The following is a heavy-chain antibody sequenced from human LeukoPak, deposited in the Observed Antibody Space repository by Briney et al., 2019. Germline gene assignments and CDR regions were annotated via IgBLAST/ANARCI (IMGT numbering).Heavy chain of an antibody. CDR2: ITPIFGTA. J-gene: IGHJ4*02. D-gene: IGHD3-22*01. CDR1: GGTFSSYA. V-gene: IGHV1-69*01. Sequence: SVKVSCKASGGTFSSYATSWVRQAPGQGLEWMGGITPIFGTANYAQKFQGRVTITADESTSTAYMELSSLRSEDTAVYYCAGTYYYDSSGYYYWGQGTLVTVSS. CDR3: AGTYYYDSSGYYY.